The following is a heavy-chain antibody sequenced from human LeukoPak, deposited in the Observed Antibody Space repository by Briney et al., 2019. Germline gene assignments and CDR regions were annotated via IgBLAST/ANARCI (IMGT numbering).Heavy chain of an antibody. CDR2: INHSGST. V-gene: IGHV4-34*01. D-gene: IGHD6-19*01. J-gene: IGHJ4*02. CDR3: ARTGSSGWYGEVYFDY. CDR1: GGSFSGYY. Sequence: PETLSLTCAVYGGSFSGYYWSWIRQPPGKGLEWIGEINHSGSTNYNPSLKSRVTISVDTSKNQFSLKLSSVTAADTAVYYCARTGSSGWYGEVYFDYWGQGTLVTVSS.